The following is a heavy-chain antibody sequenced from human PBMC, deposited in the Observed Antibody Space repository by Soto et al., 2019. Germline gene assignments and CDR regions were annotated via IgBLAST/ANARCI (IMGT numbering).Heavy chain of an antibody. CDR2: ISSNGGST. CDR1: GFTFSSYA. D-gene: IGHD3-10*01. CDR3: ASAKTGAYFDY. V-gene: IGHV3-64*01. J-gene: IGHJ4*02. Sequence: EVQLVESGGGLVQPGGSLRLSCAASGFTFSSYAMHWVRQAPGKGLEYVSAISSNGGSTYYANSVKGRFTISRDNSTNTLYLQMGSLRAEDMAVYYCASAKTGAYFDYWGQGTLVTVSS.